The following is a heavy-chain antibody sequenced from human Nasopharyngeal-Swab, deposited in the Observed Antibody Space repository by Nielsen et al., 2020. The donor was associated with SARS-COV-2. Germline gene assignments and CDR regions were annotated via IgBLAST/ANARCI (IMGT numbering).Heavy chain of an antibody. Sequence: SETLSLTCAVYGGSFSGYYWSWIRQPPGKGLEWIGEINHSGSTNYNPSLKSRVTISVDTSKNQFSLKLSSVTAADTAVYYCARGPHHGGFDYWGQGTLVTVSS. CDR3: ARGPHHGGFDY. CDR1: GGSFSGYY. D-gene: IGHD3-16*01. V-gene: IGHV4-34*01. CDR2: INHSGST. J-gene: IGHJ4*02.